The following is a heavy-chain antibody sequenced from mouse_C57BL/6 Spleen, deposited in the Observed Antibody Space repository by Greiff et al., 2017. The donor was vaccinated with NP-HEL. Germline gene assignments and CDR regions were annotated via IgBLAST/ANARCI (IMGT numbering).Heavy chain of an antibody. CDR2: IYPGSGST. Sequence: VKLVESGAELVKPGASVKMSCKASGYTFTSYWITWVKQRPGQGLEWIGDIYPGSGSTNYNEKFKSKATLTVDTSSSTAYMQLSSLTSEDSAVYYCARSFITTVVECYWGQGTTRTVSS. V-gene: IGHV1-55*01. CDR1: GYTFTSYW. D-gene: IGHD1-1*01. J-gene: IGHJ2*01. CDR3: ARSFITTVVECY.